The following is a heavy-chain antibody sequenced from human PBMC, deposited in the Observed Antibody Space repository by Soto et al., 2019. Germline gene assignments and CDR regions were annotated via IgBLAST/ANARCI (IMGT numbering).Heavy chain of an antibody. J-gene: IGHJ3*02. CDR3: AKIFYRYGDDLGIRLEGDAFDI. CDR2: ISYDGSNK. D-gene: IGHD3-10*01. CDR1: GFTFSSYG. V-gene: IGHV3-30*18. Sequence: QVQLVESGGGVVQPGRSLRLSCAASGFTFSSYGMHWVRQAPGKGLEWVAVISYDGSNKYYADSVKGRFTISRDNSKNTVYLQMSSLRPEDSSVYYCAKIFYRYGDDLGIRLEGDAFDIWGHGTLVTVSS.